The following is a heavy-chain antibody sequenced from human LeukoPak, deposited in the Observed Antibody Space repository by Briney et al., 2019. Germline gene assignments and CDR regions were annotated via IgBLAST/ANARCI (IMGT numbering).Heavy chain of an antibody. J-gene: IGHJ4*02. CDR2: ISGSGGST. Sequence: PGGSLRLSCAASGFTFSSYATSWVRQAPGKGLEWVSAISGSGGSTYYADSVKGRFTISGDNSKNTLYLQMNSLRAEDTAVYYCAKGGSGWKGLFDYWGQGTLVTVSS. V-gene: IGHV3-23*01. D-gene: IGHD6-19*01. CDR1: GFTFSSYA. CDR3: AKGGSGWKGLFDY.